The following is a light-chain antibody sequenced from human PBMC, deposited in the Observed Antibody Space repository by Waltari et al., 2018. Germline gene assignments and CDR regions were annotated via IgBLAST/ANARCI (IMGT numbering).Light chain of an antibody. CDR3: CSYAGSSTWV. CDR2: DVS. CDR1: SSDVGGYNY. J-gene: IGLJ3*02. V-gene: IGLV2-23*02. Sequence: QSALTPPASVSGSPGQSITISCTGTSSDVGGYNYVYWYQQHPGKAPKLMIYDVSKRPSGVSNRFSGSKSGNTASLTISGLQAEDEADYYCCSYAGSSTWVFGGGTKLTVL.